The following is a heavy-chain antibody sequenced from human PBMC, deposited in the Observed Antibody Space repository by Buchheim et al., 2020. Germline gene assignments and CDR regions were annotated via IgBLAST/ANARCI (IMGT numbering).Heavy chain of an antibody. CDR1: GFTFNTYV. CDR3: AKGQFVRKGYFDY. J-gene: IGHJ4*02. V-gene: IGHV3-23*01. Sequence: EVQLLESGGGLVQPGGSLRLSCAASGFTFNTYVMNWVRQAPGKGLQWVSSISSTGSSTYYADSVKGRFTISRDNSKNTLDLQMNSLRADDTAVYCCAKGQFVRKGYFDYWGQGAL. D-gene: IGHD6-6*01. CDR2: ISSTGSST.